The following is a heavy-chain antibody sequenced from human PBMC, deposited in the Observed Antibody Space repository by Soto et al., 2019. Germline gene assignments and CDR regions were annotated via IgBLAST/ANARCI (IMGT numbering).Heavy chain of an antibody. CDR1: GGSINNHY. CDR2: VYYNGIT. V-gene: IGHV4-59*11. D-gene: IGHD6-19*01. J-gene: IGHJ4*02. CDR3: TRAQWYSEF. Sequence: SETLSLTCTVSGGSINNHYWSWIRQPPGKELEWLGYVYYNGITNYNPSLKSRVTMSVATPKNQLPLNLTSLTAADTAIYNCTRAQWYSEFCGQGTFVTVSS.